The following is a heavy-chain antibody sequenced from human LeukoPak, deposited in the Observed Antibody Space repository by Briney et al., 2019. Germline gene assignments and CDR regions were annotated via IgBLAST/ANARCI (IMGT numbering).Heavy chain of an antibody. CDR3: AKAVQPTYYFDY. V-gene: IGHV3-23*01. CDR2: ISGSGGST. D-gene: IGHD4-17*01. Sequence: PGGSLRLSCAASGFTFSSYAMSWVRQAPGKGLEWVSAISGSGGSTYYADSVKGRFTISRDNSKNTLYLQMNGLRAEDTAVYYCAKAVQPTYYFDYWGQGTLVTVSS. J-gene: IGHJ4*02. CDR1: GFTFSSYA.